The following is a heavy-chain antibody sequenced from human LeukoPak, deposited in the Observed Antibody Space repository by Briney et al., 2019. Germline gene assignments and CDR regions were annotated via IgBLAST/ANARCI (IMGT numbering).Heavy chain of an antibody. CDR3: ARDYGSGSY. CDR1: GGTFSNYG. V-gene: IGHV1-69*13. J-gene: IGHJ4*02. D-gene: IGHD3-10*01. CDR2: IIPIFSTS. Sequence: ASVKVSCKASGGTFSNYGISWVRQAPGHGLEWMGGIIPIFSTSNYAQKFQGRVTITADESTSTVYMGLSSLRSEDTAVYYCARDYGSGSYWGQGTLVTVSS.